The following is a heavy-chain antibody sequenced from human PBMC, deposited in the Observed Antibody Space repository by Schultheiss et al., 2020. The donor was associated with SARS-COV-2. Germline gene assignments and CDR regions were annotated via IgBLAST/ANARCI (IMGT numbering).Heavy chain of an antibody. J-gene: IGHJ2*01. V-gene: IGHV2-26*01. D-gene: IGHD4-17*01. Sequence: SGPTLVQPTETLTLTCTVSGFSLSNARMGVSWIRQPPGKALEWLAHIFSYDEKSYSTSLKSRLTISKDTSKSQVVLTMTNMDPVDTATYYCARLRDYGDFYWYFDLWGRGTLVTVSS. CDR3: ARLRDYGDFYWYFDL. CDR1: GFSLSNARMG. CDR2: IFSYDEK.